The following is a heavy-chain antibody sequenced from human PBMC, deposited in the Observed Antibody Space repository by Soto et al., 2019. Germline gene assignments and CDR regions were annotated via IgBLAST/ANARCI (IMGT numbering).Heavy chain of an antibody. Sequence: EVQLVESGGGLVQPGGSLKLSCAASGLTFSDSAIHWVRQASGKXLXXXGRIRSKTNNYATTYAASVKGRFTISRDDSXXXXXXXXXXXXXXXXXXXXXXXXXXXXXXXXYNGIDVWGQGTTVTVSS. J-gene: IGHJ6*02. CDR2: IRSKTNNYAT. CDR1: GLTFSDSA. V-gene: IGHV3-73*02. CDR3: XXXXXXXXXXXYNGIDV.